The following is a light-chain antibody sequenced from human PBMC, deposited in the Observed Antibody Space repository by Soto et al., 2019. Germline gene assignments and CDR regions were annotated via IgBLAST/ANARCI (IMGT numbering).Light chain of an antibody. CDR2: LGS. J-gene: IGKJ1*01. Sequence: DIVMTQSPLSLPVTPGEQASISCRSSQSLLHSNGYNYLDWYLQKPGQSPQLLIYLGSNRASGVPDRFSGSGSGTAFTLKISRVEAEDVGVYYCMQALQTPPSFGQGTKVEIK. V-gene: IGKV2-28*01. CDR3: MQALQTPPS. CDR1: QSLLHSNGYNY.